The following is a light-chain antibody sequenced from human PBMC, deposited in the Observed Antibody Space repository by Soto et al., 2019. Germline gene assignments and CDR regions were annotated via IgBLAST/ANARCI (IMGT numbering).Light chain of an antibody. CDR2: DVS. CDR1: QSISSW. J-gene: IGKJ1*01. CDR3: QQYNRYSLT. V-gene: IGKV1-5*01. Sequence: DIQMTQSPSTLSASVGDRVTITCRASQSISSWLAWYQQKPGKAPKLLIYDVSSLESGVPSRFSGSGSGTEFTLTISSLQPDDFATYYCQQYNRYSLTFGQGTKVDI.